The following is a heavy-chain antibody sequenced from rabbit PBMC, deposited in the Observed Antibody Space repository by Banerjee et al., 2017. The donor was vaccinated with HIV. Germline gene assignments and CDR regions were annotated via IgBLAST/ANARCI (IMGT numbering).Heavy chain of an antibody. J-gene: IGHJ4*01. Sequence: QEQLKESGGGLVQPGGSLKLSCKAPGIDFSLYYMCWVRQAPGKGLEWIACIYSGSSGTTYYASWAKGRFTISKTSSTTVTLQMTSLTAADTATYFCYSYDGYLVFNLWGQGTLVTDS. CDR3: YSYDGYLVFNL. V-gene: IGHV1S45*01. D-gene: IGHD2-1*01. CDR1: GIDFSLYY. CDR2: IYSGSSGTT.